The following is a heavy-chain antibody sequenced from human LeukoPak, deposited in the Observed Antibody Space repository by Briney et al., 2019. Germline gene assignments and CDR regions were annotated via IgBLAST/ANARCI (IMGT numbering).Heavy chain of an antibody. V-gene: IGHV3-30*04. Sequence: GGSLRLSCAASGFTFSSYAMHWVRQAAGKGLEWVAVISYDGSNKYYADSVKGRFTISRDNSKNTLYLQMNSLRAEDTAVYYCARDLLRNDFDYWGQGTLVTVSS. J-gene: IGHJ4*02. CDR1: GFTFSSYA. CDR3: ARDLLRNDFDY. CDR2: ISYDGSNK.